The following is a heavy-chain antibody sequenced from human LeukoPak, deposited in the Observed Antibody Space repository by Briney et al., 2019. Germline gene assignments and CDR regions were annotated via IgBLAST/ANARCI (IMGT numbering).Heavy chain of an antibody. CDR1: GGSFSGYY. Sequence: SETLSLACAVYGGSFSGYYWSWIRQPPGKGLEWIGEINHSGSTNYNPSLKSRVTISVDTSKNQFSLKLSSVTAADTAVYYCARSLLWFGELLSFDYWGQGTLVTVSS. D-gene: IGHD3-10*01. CDR3: ARSLLWFGELLSFDY. CDR2: INHSGST. V-gene: IGHV4-34*01. J-gene: IGHJ4*02.